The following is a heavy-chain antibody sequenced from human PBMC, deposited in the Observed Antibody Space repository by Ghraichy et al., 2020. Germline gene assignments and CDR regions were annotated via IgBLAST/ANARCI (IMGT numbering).Heavy chain of an antibody. CDR2: IYYSGST. J-gene: IGHJ6*03. V-gene: IGHV4-39*01. D-gene: IGHD3-3*01. CDR1: GGSISSSSYY. CDR3: ARHIPIHDFWSGYHHSAVYYMDV. Sequence: SETLSLTCTVSGGSISSSSYYWGWIRQPPGKGLEWIGSIYYSGSTYYNPSLKSRVTISVDTSKNQFSLKLSSVTAADTAVYYCARHIPIHDFWSGYHHSAVYYMDVWGKGTTVTVSS.